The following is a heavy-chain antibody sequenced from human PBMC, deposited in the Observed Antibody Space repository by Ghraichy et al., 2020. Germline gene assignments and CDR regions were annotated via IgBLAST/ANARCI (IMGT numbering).Heavy chain of an antibody. CDR2: ISWDGGST. CDR3: AKAGDSSGWYRLDY. CDR1: GFTFDDYT. D-gene: IGHD6-19*01. Sequence: GGSLRLSCAASGFTFDDYTMHWVRQAPGKGLEWVSLISWDGGSTYYADSVKGRFTISRDNSKNSLYLQMNSLRTEDTALYYCAKAGDSSGWYRLDYWGQGTLVTISS. V-gene: IGHV3-43*01. J-gene: IGHJ4*02.